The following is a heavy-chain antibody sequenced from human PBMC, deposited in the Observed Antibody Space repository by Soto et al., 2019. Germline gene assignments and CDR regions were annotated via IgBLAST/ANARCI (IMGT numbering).Heavy chain of an antibody. CDR3: VRVRGILVNYFDY. V-gene: IGHV4-34*01. CDR1: GGSFSGYY. J-gene: IGHJ4*02. D-gene: IGHD3-3*01. CDR2: INHSGST. Sequence: QVQLQQWGAGLLKPSETLSLTCAVYGGSFSGYYWSWIRQPPGKGLEWIGEINHSGSTNYNTSLKSRVTISVDTSKNQFSLKLSSVTAADTAVYYCVRVRGILVNYFDYWGQGTLVTVSS.